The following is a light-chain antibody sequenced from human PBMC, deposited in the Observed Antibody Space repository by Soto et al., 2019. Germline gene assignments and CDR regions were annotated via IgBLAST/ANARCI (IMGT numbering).Light chain of an antibody. V-gene: IGKV3-20*01. Sequence: EIVLTQSPGTLSLSPGDRATLSCRASQSVSFSYLAWYQQKAGQAPRLLIYGATSRATGIPDRFSGSESGTDFTLTISRLEPEAFAVYYCQQYGSSPLTFGGGTKVEIK. CDR3: QQYGSSPLT. CDR1: QSVSFSY. J-gene: IGKJ4*01. CDR2: GAT.